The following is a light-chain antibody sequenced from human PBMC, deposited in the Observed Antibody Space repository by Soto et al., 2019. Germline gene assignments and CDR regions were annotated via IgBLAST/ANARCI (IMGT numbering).Light chain of an antibody. V-gene: IGKV1-12*01. CDR2: TGS. J-gene: IGKJ4*01. Sequence: DIQMTQSPSSVSASVGDRVSITCRASQGISNWLAWYQQKPGRAPKLLIYTGSSLQSGVPSRFSGTGSGTDFTLPISRLQAEDVATYYWQQANSFPPTFRGGNKVEIK. CDR1: QGISNW. CDR3: QQANSFPPT.